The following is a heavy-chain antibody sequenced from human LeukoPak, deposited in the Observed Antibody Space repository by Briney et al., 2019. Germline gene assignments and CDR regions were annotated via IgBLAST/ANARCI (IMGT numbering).Heavy chain of an antibody. D-gene: IGHD2-15*01. CDR3: AREYCSGGSCYSVHLDY. V-gene: IGHV4-4*07. CDR2: IYTSGST. Sequence: SETLSLTCTVSGGSISSYYWSWIRQPAGKGLEWIGRIYTSGSTNYNPSLKSRVTMSVDTSKNQFSLKLSSVTAADTAVYYCAREYCSGGSCYSVHLDYWGQGTLVTVSS. CDR1: GGSISSYY. J-gene: IGHJ4*02.